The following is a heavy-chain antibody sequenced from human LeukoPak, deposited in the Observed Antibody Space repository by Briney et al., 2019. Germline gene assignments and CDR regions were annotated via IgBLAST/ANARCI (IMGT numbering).Heavy chain of an antibody. V-gene: IGHV4-34*01. Sequence: SETLSLTCAVYGGSFSGYYWSWIRQPPGKGMEWIGEINHSGSTNYNPSLKSRVTISVDTSKNQFSLKLSSVTAADTAVYYCARYNWNYASSWFDPWGQGTLVTVSS. CDR1: GGSFSGYY. D-gene: IGHD1-7*01. CDR3: ARYNWNYASSWFDP. CDR2: INHSGST. J-gene: IGHJ5*02.